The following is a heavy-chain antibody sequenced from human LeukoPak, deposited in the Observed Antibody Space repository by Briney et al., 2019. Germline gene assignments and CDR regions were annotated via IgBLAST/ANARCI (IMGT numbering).Heavy chain of an antibody. CDR3: ARPGDSSGYYYDY. J-gene: IGHJ4*02. V-gene: IGHV4-34*01. CDR1: GGSFSGYY. CDR2: INHSGST. Sequence: SETLSPTCAVYGGSFSGYYWSWIRQPPGKGLEWIGEINHSGSTNYNPSLKSRVTISVDTSKNQFSLKLSSVTAADTAVYYCARPGDSSGYYYDYWGQGTLVTVSS. D-gene: IGHD3-22*01.